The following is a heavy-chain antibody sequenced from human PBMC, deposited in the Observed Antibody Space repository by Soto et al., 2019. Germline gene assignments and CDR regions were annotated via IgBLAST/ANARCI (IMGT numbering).Heavy chain of an antibody. Sequence: QMQLVQSGGGLVKPGGSLRLSCAASGFSFSDYYMSWIRRAPGKGLEWVSYIGASGSPIYFGDSVNGRFSSSRDNTNNSLYLQMNRLRPDDTAVYYCARGTYGMDVWGQGTTVIVSS. V-gene: IGHV3-11*01. CDR1: GFSFSDYY. CDR3: ARGTYGMDV. CDR2: IGASGSPI. J-gene: IGHJ6*02. D-gene: IGHD3-10*01.